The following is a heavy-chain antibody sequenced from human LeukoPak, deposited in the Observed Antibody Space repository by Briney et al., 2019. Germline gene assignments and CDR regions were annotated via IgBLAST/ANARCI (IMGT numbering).Heavy chain of an antibody. D-gene: IGHD1-14*01. CDR3: ARDRHRRVTDDAFDM. J-gene: IGHJ3*02. V-gene: IGHV3-20*04. CDR1: GFTFDDHG. CDR2: IKWDGGST. Sequence: GGSLRLSCAASGFTFDDHGMSWVRQAPGKGLEWVSGIKWDGGSTGYAASVKGRFTMSRDNAKNSLYLQMSSLRAEDTALYYCARDRHRRVTDDAFDMWGQGTMVTVSS.